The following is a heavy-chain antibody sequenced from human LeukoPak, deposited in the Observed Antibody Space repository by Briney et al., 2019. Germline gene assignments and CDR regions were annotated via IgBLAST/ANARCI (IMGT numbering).Heavy chain of an antibody. J-gene: IGHJ4*02. V-gene: IGHV4-34*01. CDR2: INHSGST. CDR1: GGSFSGYY. D-gene: IGHD6-19*01. Sequence: KPSETLSLTCAVYGGSFSGYYWSWIRQPPGKGLEWIGEINHSGSTNYNPSLKSRVIISVDTSKNQFSLKLSSVTAADTAVYYCARVIAVAGGSYYFDYWGQGTLVTVSS. CDR3: ARVIAVAGGSYYFDY.